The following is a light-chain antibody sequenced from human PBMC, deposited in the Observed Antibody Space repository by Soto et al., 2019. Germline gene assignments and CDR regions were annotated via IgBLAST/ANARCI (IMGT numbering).Light chain of an antibody. V-gene: IGKV1-39*01. Sequence: DIQMTHSPPSLSASVGARVTITCRATQSISNYLNWYHQKPGKAPKLLIYGASSLESGLPSSFSDIGAWAEFALTIASLETGAFGTYYCQQSYSTPYTFGQGTKLEIK. CDR1: QSISNY. CDR2: GAS. J-gene: IGKJ2*01. CDR3: QQSYSTPYT.